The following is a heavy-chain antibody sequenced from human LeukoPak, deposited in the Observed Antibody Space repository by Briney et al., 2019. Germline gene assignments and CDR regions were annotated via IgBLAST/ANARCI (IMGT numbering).Heavy chain of an antibody. J-gene: IGHJ6*03. Sequence: PGGSLRLSCAASGFTFSSYSMNWVRQAPGKGLEWVSSISSSSSYIYYADSVKGRFTISRDNAKNSLYLQMNSLRAEDTAVYYCARETMVRGVEYYYYMDVWGKGTTITVSS. D-gene: IGHD3-10*01. V-gene: IGHV3-21*01. CDR2: ISSSSSYI. CDR1: GFTFSSYS. CDR3: ARETMVRGVEYYYYMDV.